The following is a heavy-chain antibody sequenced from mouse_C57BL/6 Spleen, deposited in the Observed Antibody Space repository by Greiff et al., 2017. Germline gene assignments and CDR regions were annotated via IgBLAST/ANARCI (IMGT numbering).Heavy chain of an antibody. J-gene: IGHJ2*01. CDR3: SRRGDITTVVARDDFDN. D-gene: IGHD1-1*01. CDR1: GYTFTSYW. Sequence: QVQLQQPGAELVRPGPSVKLSCKASGYTFTSYWMHWVKQRPIQGLEWLGNIDPSDSATHYNQKFKDKATLTVDTSSSTAYMQLSSLTSEDSAVYYCSRRGDITTVVARDDFDNWGQGTTLTVSS. V-gene: IGHV1-52*01. CDR2: IDPSDSAT.